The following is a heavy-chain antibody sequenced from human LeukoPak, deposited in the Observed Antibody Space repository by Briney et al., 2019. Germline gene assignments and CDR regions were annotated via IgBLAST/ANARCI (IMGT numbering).Heavy chain of an antibody. CDR1: GFTFSSYA. V-gene: IGHV3-23*01. Sequence: GGSLRLSCAASGFTFSSYAMSWVRQAPGKGLEWVSAISGSGGSTYYADSVKDRFTISRDNSKNTLYLQMNSLRAEDTAVYYCAKGELEGDYDSSGYYYFDAFDIWGQGTMVTVSS. D-gene: IGHD3-22*01. CDR2: ISGSGGST. J-gene: IGHJ3*02. CDR3: AKGELEGDYDSSGYYYFDAFDI.